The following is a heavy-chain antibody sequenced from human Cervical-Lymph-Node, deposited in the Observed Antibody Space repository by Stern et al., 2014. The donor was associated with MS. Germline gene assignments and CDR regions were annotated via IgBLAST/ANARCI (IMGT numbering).Heavy chain of an antibody. CDR3: ASAVTGLNYYFHALDV. CDR1: GYTLNDLS. CDR2: SSPEDGET. D-gene: IGHD6-19*01. J-gene: IGHJ6*02. V-gene: IGHV1-24*01. Sequence: QAQLVQSGAEVKKPGASVKVSCKVSGYTLNDLSLHWVRQAPGEGLEWMGGSSPEDGETIFAQGLQGRVTVTEDPSTDTAYMELSSLRSEDTAVYYCASAVTGLNYYFHALDVWGQGTTVTVSS.